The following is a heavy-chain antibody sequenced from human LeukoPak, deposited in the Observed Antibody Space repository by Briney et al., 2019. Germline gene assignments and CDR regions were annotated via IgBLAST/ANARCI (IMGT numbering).Heavy chain of an antibody. D-gene: IGHD4-11*01. CDR3: TRHGTVATQGTYYYMDV. Sequence: PGGSLRLSCAASGFNFSGSAMHWVRQASGKGLEWVGRIRSKANSCATAYAASVKGRFTISRDDSKNTAYLQMNSLKTEDTAVYYCTRHGTVATQGTYYYMDVWGKGTTVTVSS. CDR2: IRSKANSCAT. V-gene: IGHV3-73*01. J-gene: IGHJ6*03. CDR1: GFNFSGSA.